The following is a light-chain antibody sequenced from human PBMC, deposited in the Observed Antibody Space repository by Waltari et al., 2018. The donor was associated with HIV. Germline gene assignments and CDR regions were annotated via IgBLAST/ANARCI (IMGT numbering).Light chain of an antibody. CDR3: QQHYSSPPT. V-gene: IGKV4-1*01. CDR1: QSVLWSSNNKNY. CDR2: WAS. J-gene: IGKJ3*01. Sequence: EMVLPQSPGPLSVSLGERPTITCKSSQSVLWSSNNKNYFAWYQQRPGQPPKLLIYWASTRDSGVPDRFNGSGSGTEFTLTISSLQAEDVAVYYCQQHYSSPPTFGPGTKVQI.